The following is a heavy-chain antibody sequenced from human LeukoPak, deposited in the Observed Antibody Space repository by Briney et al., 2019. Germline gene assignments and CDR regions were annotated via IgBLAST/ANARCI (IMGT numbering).Heavy chain of an antibody. Sequence: ASVKVSCKASGYTFISYAMNGVRQAPAQGLEWMGCINTNSANPTYVQGFTGRFIFSLDTSVSTAYLQISSLKAEDTAVYYCARAHVPQWAFDIWGQGTAVTVSS. J-gene: IGHJ3*02. V-gene: IGHV7-4-1*02. CDR1: GYTFISYA. D-gene: IGHD6-19*01. CDR3: ARAHVPQWAFDI. CDR2: INTNSANP.